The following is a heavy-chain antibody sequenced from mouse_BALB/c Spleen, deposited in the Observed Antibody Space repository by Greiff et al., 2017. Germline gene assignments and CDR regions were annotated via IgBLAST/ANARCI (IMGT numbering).Heavy chain of an antibody. CDR2: IWAGGST. J-gene: IGHJ2*01. V-gene: IGHV2-9*02. Sequence: VQLKESGPGLVAPSQSLSITCTVSGFSLTSYGVHWVRQPPGKGLEWLGVIWAGGSTNYNSALMSRLSISKDNSKSQVFLKMNSLQTDDTAMYYCARDQILNYYGSSYDYFDYWGQGTTLTVSS. D-gene: IGHD1-1*01. CDR3: ARDQILNYYGSSYDYFDY. CDR1: GFSLTSYG.